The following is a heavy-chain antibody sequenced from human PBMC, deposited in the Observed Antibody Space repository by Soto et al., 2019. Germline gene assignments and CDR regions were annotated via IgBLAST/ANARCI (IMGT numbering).Heavy chain of an antibody. D-gene: IGHD6-13*01. CDR1: GYTFTTYY. V-gene: IGHV1-46*01. CDR3: ARPTPYSSSWSNFDY. J-gene: IGHJ4*02. CDR2: IVPSDCGT. Sequence: QVQLVQSGAEVRKPGASVKISCKPSGYTFTTYYVHWVRQAPGQGLEWMGIIVPSDCGTSYAPKFQGRVTMTRDTSTSTVYMELSSLRSEDTAVYYCARPTPYSSSWSNFDYWGQGTLVTVSS.